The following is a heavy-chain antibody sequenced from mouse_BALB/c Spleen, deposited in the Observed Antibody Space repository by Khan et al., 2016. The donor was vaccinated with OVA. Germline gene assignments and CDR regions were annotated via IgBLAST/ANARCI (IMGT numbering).Heavy chain of an antibody. V-gene: IGHV5-6-4*01. Sequence: EVQLVESGGGLVRPGGSLKLSCAASGFSFSSYSMSWVRQTPEKRLEWVATISSGGTYTYYPDSVKGRFTISRDNAKNTLYLQMSSLKSEETAMFYCTERRSYYCTNPYFDYWGQGTTLTVSS. CDR2: ISSGGTYT. CDR3: TERRSYYCTNPYFDY. J-gene: IGHJ2*01. D-gene: IGHD1-1*01. CDR1: GFSFSSYS.